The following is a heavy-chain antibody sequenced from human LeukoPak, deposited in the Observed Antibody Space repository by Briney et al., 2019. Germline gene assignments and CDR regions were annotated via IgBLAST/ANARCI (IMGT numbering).Heavy chain of an antibody. CDR1: GYTFTGYY. D-gene: IGHD3-22*01. CDR2: ISAYNGNT. CDR3: ARLDYYDSRGSYKGEIDY. J-gene: IGHJ4*02. V-gene: IGHV1-18*04. Sequence: VASVKVSCKASGYTFTGYYMHWVRQAPGQGLEWMGWISAYNGNTNYAQKLQGRVTMTTDTSTSTAYMELRSLRSDDTAVYYCARLDYYDSRGSYKGEIDYWGQGTLVTVSS.